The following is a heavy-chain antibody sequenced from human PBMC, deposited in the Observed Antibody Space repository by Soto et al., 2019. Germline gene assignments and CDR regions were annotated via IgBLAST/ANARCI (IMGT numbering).Heavy chain of an antibody. CDR1: GGSISTSY. CDR3: ARASGCSGDSCAFDP. CDR2: IYYTGSN. D-gene: IGHD2-15*01. V-gene: IGHV4-59*01. Sequence: SETLSLTCTVSGGSISTSYWSWIRQPPGKGLEWIGYIYYTGSNNYNPSLKSRVTISVDTSKNQFSLKLSSVTAADTAVYYCARASGCSGDSCAFDPWGQGTLVTVS. J-gene: IGHJ5*02.